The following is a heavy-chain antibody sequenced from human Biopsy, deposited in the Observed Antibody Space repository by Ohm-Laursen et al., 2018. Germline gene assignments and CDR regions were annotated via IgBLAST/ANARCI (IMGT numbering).Heavy chain of an antibody. D-gene: IGHD3-22*01. V-gene: IGHV4-34*01. J-gene: IGHJ6*02. CDR1: RDSISNYY. CDR2: INHSGRT. CDR3: VRGVDYYDPYHYYALDV. Sequence: GTLSLTCTVSRDSISNYYWSWIRQTPGKGLEWIGEINHSGRTNYNPSLKSRATISVDTSRNQFSLKVRSVTAADTAVYYCVRGVDYYDPYHYYALDVWGQGTTVTVSS.